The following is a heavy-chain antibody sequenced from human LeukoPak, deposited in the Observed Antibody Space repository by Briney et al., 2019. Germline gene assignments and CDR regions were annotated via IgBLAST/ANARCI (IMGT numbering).Heavy chain of an antibody. J-gene: IGHJ4*02. D-gene: IGHD3-16*02. CDR1: GGSIGSSSYY. CDR2: IYYSGST. Sequence: PSETLSLTCTVSGGSIGSSSYYWGWIRQPPGKGLEWIGSIYYSGSTYYNPSLKSRVTISVDTSKNQFSLKLSSVTAADTAVYYCARGGITFGGVIDLFDYWGQGTLVTVSS. CDR3: ARGGITFGGVIDLFDY. V-gene: IGHV4-39*07.